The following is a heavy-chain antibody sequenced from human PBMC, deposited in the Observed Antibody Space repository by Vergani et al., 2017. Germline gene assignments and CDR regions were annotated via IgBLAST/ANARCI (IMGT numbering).Heavy chain of an antibody. V-gene: IGHV1-18*01. CDR1: GYTFTSYG. CDR2: ISAYNGNT. CDR3: ARATYYDMLTGYYGAFDI. Sequence: QVPLVQSGAAVKKPGASVKVSCKASGYTFTSYGISWVRQAPGQGLEWMGWISAYNGNTNDAQNLQGRVTMTTDTSTSTAYMELRSRRSDDTVVYYCARATYYDMLTGYYGAFDIWGQGTMVTVSS. D-gene: IGHD3-9*01. J-gene: IGHJ3*02.